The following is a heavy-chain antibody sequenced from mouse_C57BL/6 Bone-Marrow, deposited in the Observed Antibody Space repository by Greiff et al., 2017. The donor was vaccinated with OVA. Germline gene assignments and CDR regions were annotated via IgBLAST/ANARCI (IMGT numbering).Heavy chain of an antibody. V-gene: IGHV14-4*01. CDR1: GFNIKDDY. CDR2: IDPENGDT. Sequence: EVKLQESGAELVRPGASVKLSCTASGFNIKDDYMHWVKQRPEQGLEWIGWIDPENGDTEYASKFQGKATITADTSSNTAYLQLSSLTSEDTAVYYCTTDPITTVAPYYWGQGTTLTVSS. J-gene: IGHJ2*01. D-gene: IGHD1-1*01. CDR3: TTDPITTVAPYY.